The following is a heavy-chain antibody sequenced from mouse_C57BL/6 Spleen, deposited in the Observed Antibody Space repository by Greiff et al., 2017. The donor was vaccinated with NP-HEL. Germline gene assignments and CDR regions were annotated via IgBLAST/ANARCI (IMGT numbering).Heavy chain of an antibody. V-gene: IGHV1-55*01. Sequence: QVQLQQPGAELVKPGASVKMSCKASGYTFPSYWITWVKQRPGQGLEWIGDIYPGSGSTNYNEKFKSKATLTVDTSSSTAYMQLSSLTSEDSAVYYCARMDHYYGSSSAWFAYWGQGTLVTVSA. CDR2: IYPGSGST. D-gene: IGHD1-1*01. CDR3: ARMDHYYGSSSAWFAY. J-gene: IGHJ3*01. CDR1: GYTFPSYW.